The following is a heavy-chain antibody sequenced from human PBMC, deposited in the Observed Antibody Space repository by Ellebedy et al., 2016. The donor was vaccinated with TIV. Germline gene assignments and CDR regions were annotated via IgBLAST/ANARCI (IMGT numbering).Heavy chain of an antibody. CDR1: GFTFSDYG. V-gene: IGHV3-23*01. CDR3: AKDRTSGDGYWVFDS. Sequence: GESLKISCVTSGFTFSDYGMHWVRQAPGKGLEWVSGIVGGGAERYADSVKGRFTISRDNSKRTVDLQMRSVRAEDTAVYFCAKDRTSGDGYWVFDSWGQGTMVSVSS. D-gene: IGHD2-21*02. J-gene: IGHJ4*02. CDR2: IVGGGA.